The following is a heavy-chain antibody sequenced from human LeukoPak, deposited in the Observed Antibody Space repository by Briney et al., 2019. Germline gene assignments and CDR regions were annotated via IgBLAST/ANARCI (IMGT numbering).Heavy chain of an antibody. Sequence: GGSLRLSCAASGFTFSSHAMTWVRQAPGKGLEWVSLISGSSGSTYYADSVKGRFTISRDNSKNALFLQMNSLRMEDTAVYYCAEADSSGYYWGQGTLVTVSS. CDR1: GFTFSSHA. CDR3: AEADSSGYY. CDR2: ISGSSGST. D-gene: IGHD3-22*01. J-gene: IGHJ4*02. V-gene: IGHV3-23*01.